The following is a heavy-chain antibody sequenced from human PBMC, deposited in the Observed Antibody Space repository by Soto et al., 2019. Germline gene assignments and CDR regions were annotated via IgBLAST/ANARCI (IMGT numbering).Heavy chain of an antibody. CDR1: GFSFSSYD. CDR2: IGADGDT. V-gene: IGHV3-13*01. CDR3: AKARLYYYYGMDV. J-gene: IGHJ6*02. Sequence: EVQLVESGGGLVQTGGSLRLSCEGSGFSFSSYDMHWVRQAAGKRLEWVAAIGADGDTYYSDSVKVRLTISRENTKNSLYLQINSLRTGDTGVYHCAKARLYYYYGMDVWGQGTMVTVSS.